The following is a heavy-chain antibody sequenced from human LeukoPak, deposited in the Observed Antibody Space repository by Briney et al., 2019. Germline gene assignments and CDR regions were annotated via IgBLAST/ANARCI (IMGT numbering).Heavy chain of an antibody. Sequence: GSVKVSCKASLYTFTGYFMHWVRQAPGKGLEGMGWINPNSGGTNYAQKFQGRVTMTRDTSISTAYMELSRLRSDDTAVYYCARQLIYGPYYYYYMDVWGKGTTVTVSS. V-gene: IGHV1-2*02. CDR1: LYTFTGYF. CDR2: INPNSGGT. D-gene: IGHD2-8*01. CDR3: ARQLIYGPYYYYYMDV. J-gene: IGHJ6*03.